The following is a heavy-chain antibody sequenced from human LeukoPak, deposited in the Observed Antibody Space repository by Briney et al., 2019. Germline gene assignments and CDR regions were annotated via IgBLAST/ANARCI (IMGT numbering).Heavy chain of an antibody. CDR2: INSNSRYI. J-gene: IGHJ4*02. CDR3: ATSKGSGGPIDY. Sequence: GGSLRLSCAASGFTFSSYSMNCVRQAPGKGLEWVSSINSNSRYIYYTDSLKGRFTISRDNAKNSLYLQMNSLRAEDTAVYYRATSKGSGGPIDYWGQGTPVTVSS. CDR1: GFTFSSYS. D-gene: IGHD3-10*01. V-gene: IGHV3-21*01.